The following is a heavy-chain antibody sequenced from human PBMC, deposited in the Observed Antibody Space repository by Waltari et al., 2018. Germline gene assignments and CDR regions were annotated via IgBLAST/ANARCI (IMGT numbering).Heavy chain of an antibody. CDR3: AGQPWTLVMSEPLDY. CDR2: ISYDGSNQ. J-gene: IGHJ4*02. D-gene: IGHD2-21*01. Sequence: QVKLVESGGGVGQPGRSLRLSCAASGFTFSNYAIPWVRQAPGKGLEWVAIISYDGSNQFYADSVKGRFTLSRDNSRNTLYLQMNSLRAEDTAVYYCAGQPWTLVMSEPLDYWGQGTLVTVSS. CDR1: GFTFSNYA. V-gene: IGHV3-30-3*01.